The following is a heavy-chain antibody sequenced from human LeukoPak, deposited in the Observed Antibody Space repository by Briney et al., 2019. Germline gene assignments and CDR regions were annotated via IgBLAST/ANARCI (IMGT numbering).Heavy chain of an antibody. J-gene: IGHJ6*03. CDR3: ARDRGADYDILTGESKYYYYMDV. CDR2: ISAYNGNT. Sequence: ASVKVSCKASGYTFTSYGISWVRQAPGQGLEWMGWISAYNGNTNYAQKLQGRVTMTTDTSTSTAYMELRSLRSEDTAVYYCARDRGADYDILTGESKYYYYMDVWGKGTTVTVSS. D-gene: IGHD3-9*01. V-gene: IGHV1-18*01. CDR1: GYTFTSYG.